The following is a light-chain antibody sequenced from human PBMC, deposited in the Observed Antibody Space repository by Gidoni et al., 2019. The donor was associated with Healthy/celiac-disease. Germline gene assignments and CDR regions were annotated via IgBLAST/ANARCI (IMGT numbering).Light chain of an antibody. CDR1: DYISSS. CDR2: RSS. Sequence: DIVPTQSPATLSVSPGEAATLSCRTSDYISSSFAWYQWKPAQAPRVLIDRSSITASGIPARCSGSGSATDFIITSSNLQAEDVAVYYCQHYYQWPPWTFGQGTRVE. V-gene: IGKV3-15*01. J-gene: IGKJ1*01. CDR3: QHYYQWPPWT.